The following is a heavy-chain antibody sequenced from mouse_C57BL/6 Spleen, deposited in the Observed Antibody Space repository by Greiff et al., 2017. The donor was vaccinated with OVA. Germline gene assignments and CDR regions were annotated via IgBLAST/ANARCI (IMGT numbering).Heavy chain of an antibody. CDR2: INPGSGGT. V-gene: IGHV1-54*01. CDR3: ARSKLGFDY. Sequence: QVQLQQSGAELVRPGTSVKVSCKASGYAFTNYLIEWVKQRPGQGLEWIGVINPGSGGTNYNEKFKGKATLTADKSSSTAYMQLSSLTSEDSAVYFCARSKLGFDYWGQGTTLTVSS. D-gene: IGHD4-1*01. CDR1: GYAFTNYL. J-gene: IGHJ2*01.